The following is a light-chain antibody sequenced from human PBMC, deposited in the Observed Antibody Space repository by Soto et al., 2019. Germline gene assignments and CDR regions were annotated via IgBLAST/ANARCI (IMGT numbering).Light chain of an antibody. CDR3: QQSYSAPRT. CDR2: AAS. J-gene: IGKJ1*01. Sequence: GDRVTITCRATQSISIYLNWYHQKPGKAPKLLIYAASSLQSGVPSRFSGSGSGTDFTLTISSLQPEDFATYYCQQSYSAPRTFGQGTKVDIK. CDR1: QSISIY. V-gene: IGKV1-39*01.